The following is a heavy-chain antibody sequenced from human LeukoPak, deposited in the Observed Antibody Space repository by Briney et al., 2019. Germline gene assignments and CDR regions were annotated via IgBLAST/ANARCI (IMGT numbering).Heavy chain of an antibody. J-gene: IGHJ5*02. CDR3: ARDFRWFGQAGWFDH. D-gene: IGHD3-10*01. V-gene: IGHV4-59*01. CDR1: GGSISSYY. CDR2: IYYSGST. Sequence: SETLSLTCTVSGGSISSYYWSWIRQPPGKGLEWIGYIYYSGSTNYNPSLKSRVTISVDTSKNQFSLKLSSVTAADTAVYYCARDFRWFGQAGWFDHWGQGTLVTVSS.